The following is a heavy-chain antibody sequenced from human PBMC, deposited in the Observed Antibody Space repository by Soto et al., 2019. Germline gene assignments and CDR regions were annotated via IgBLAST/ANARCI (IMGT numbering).Heavy chain of an antibody. CDR1: GYTFTGYY. V-gene: IGHV1-2*04. CDR3: ARGPYNWKGNWFDP. CDR2: INPNSGGT. J-gene: IGHJ5*02. Sequence: SSVQVSCKASGYTFTGYYMHWVRQAPGQGLEWMGWINPNSGGTNYAQKFQGWVTMTRDTSISTAYMELSRLRSDDTAVYYCARGPYNWKGNWFDPWGQGTLVTVSS. D-gene: IGHD1-20*01.